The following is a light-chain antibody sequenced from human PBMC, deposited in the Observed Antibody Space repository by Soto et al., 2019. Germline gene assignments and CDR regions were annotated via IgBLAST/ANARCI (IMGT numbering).Light chain of an antibody. V-gene: IGKV3-20*01. CDR1: QSISSNF. J-gene: IGKJ3*01. CDR2: DAS. CDR3: QQYGRSPGLFT. Sequence: EVVLTQSPDTLSLSVGERASLSCRASQSISSNFLAWYQQKPGQAPRLLIYDASSRATGIPDRFSGSGSGTDFTLTISRLEPEDFAVYYCQQYGRSPGLFTFGPGTKVDIK.